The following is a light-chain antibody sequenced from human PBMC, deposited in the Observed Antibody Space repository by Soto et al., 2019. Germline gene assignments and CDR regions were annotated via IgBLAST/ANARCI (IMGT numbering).Light chain of an antibody. CDR1: SSDVGDYNY. CDR2: EVS. J-gene: IGLJ1*01. CDR3: CSYRSSSLYV. Sequence: HSVLSQPASVSGSPGQSITISCTGTSSDVGDYNYVSWYQQHPGKAPNVMIYEVSHRPSGVSNRFSGSKSGNTASLTISGLQAEDEADYYCCSYRSSSLYVFGTGTKVTV. V-gene: IGLV2-14*01.